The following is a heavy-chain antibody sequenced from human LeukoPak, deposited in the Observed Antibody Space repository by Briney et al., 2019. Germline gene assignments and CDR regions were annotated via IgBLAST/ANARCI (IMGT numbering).Heavy chain of an antibody. CDR1: GFTFSNAW. J-gene: IGHJ4*02. CDR3: TTVPTYYYDSSGYYYVNY. Sequence: PGGSLRLSCAASGFTFSNAWMNWVRQAPGKGLEWVGRIKSKTDGGTTDYAAPVKGRFTISRDDSKNTLYLQMNSLKTEDTAGYYCTTVPTYYYDSSGYYYVNYWGQGTLVTVSS. V-gene: IGHV3-15*07. CDR2: IKSKTDGGTT. D-gene: IGHD3-22*01.